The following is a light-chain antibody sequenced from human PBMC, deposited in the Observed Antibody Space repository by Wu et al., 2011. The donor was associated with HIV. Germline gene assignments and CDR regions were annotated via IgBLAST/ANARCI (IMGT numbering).Light chain of an antibody. J-gene: IGKJ1*01. Sequence: EIVLTQSPDTLSLSPGDRATLSCRASQSVSSYLAWYQQKPGQAPRLLMYGASRRATGIPDRFSGSGSGTDFTLTISRLEPEDFAVYYCQQYGTSPHTFGKGPRWKSN. CDR3: QQYGTSPHT. CDR2: GAS. V-gene: IGKV3-20*01. CDR1: QSVSSY.